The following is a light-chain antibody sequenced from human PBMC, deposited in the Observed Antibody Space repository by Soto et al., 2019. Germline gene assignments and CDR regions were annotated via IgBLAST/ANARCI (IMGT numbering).Light chain of an antibody. CDR3: NSYTSSSTYV. J-gene: IGLJ1*01. Sequence: QSALTQPASVSGSPGQSITISCTGTSSDVGGYNYVSWYQQHPGKAHKLMIYDVSNQPSGDSNRFSGSKPRNTAYLTISGFHAEDEADYYCNSYTSSSTYVFGTGTKVTVL. V-gene: IGLV2-14*01. CDR1: SSDVGGYNY. CDR2: DVS.